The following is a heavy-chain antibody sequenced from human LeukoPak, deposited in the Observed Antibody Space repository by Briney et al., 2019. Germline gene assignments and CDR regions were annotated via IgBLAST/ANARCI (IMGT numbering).Heavy chain of an antibody. CDR2: IYYSGST. D-gene: IGHD1-14*01. CDR3: ARLNKPGWFDP. V-gene: IGHV4-39*01. Sequence: PSETLSLTCTVSGASISSSTYYWGWIRQPPGKGLEWIGYIYYSGSTNYNPSLKSRLTISVDTPKNQFSLKLTSVTAADTAVYYCARLNKPGWFDPWGQGTLVTVSS. CDR1: GASISSSTYY. J-gene: IGHJ5*02.